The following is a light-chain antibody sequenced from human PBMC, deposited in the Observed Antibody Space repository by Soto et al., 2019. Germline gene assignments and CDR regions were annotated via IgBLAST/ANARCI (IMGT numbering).Light chain of an antibody. CDR2: DVS. J-gene: IGLJ2*01. Sequence: QSALTQPRSVSGSPGQSVTISCTGTSSDVGGYNYVSWYQQHPGKAPKLMIYDVSKRPSGVPDRFSGSKSGNTASLTISGLQAEDEADYYCCSYAGIVVFGGGTKLPS. CDR1: SSDVGGYNY. CDR3: CSYAGIVV. V-gene: IGLV2-11*01.